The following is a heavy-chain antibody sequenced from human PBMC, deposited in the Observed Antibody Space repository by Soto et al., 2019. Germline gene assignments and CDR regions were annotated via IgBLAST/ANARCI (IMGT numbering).Heavy chain of an antibody. Sequence: SVKVSCKASGGTFSSYAISWVRQAPGQGLEWMGGSIPIFGTANYAQKFQGRVTITADESTSTAYMELSSLRSEDTAVYYCARGVGITMVRGVTPNYYYYYGMDVWGQGTTVTVSS. V-gene: IGHV1-69*13. J-gene: IGHJ6*02. CDR3: ARGVGITMVRGVTPNYYYYYGMDV. D-gene: IGHD3-10*01. CDR2: SIPIFGTA. CDR1: GGTFSSYA.